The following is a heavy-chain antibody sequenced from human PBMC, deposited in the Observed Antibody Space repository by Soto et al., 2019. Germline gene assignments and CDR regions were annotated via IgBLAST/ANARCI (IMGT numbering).Heavy chain of an antibody. CDR1: GFTFSDYY. D-gene: IGHD3-3*01. J-gene: IGHJ6*02. Sequence: GGSLRLSCAASGFTFSDYYMSWIRQAPGKGLEWVSYISSSSSYTNYADSVKGRFTISSDNAKNSLYLQMNSLRAEDTAVYYCARGSYDFWSGYYIPQWDVWGQGTTVTVSS. V-gene: IGHV3-11*06. CDR2: ISSSSSYT. CDR3: ARGSYDFWSGYYIPQWDV.